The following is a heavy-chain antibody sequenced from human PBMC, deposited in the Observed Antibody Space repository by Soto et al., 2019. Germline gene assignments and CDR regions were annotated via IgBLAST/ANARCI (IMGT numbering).Heavy chain of an antibody. CDR3: TTGDF. J-gene: IGHJ4*02. CDR2: IKSKSTGGTI. V-gene: IGHV3-15*01. Sequence: WIRQTPEKGLEWVARIKSKSTGGTIDYAAPVKGRFTISRDDYENTVSLQMNSLKAEDTALYYCTTGDFWGQGILVTVSS.